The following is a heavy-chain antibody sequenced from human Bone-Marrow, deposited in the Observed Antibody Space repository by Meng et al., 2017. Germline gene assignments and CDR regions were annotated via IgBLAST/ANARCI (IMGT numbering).Heavy chain of an antibody. Sequence: GGSLRLSCTASGFTFGDYAMSWFRQAPGKGLEWVGFIRSKAYGGTTEYAASVKGRFTISRDDSKSIAYLQMNSLKTEDTAVYYCTRDPLGYCSGGSCPSGWFDPWGQGTRVTVSS. CDR1: GFTFGDYA. J-gene: IGHJ5*02. V-gene: IGHV3-49*03. CDR3: TRDPLGYCSGGSCPSGWFDP. CDR2: IRSKAYGGTT. D-gene: IGHD2-15*01.